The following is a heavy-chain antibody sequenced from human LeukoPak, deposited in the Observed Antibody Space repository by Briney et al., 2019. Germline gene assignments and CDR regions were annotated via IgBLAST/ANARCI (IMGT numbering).Heavy chain of an antibody. Sequence: PSETLSLTCTVSGGSISSYYWSWIRQPPGKGLEWIGYIYYSGSTNYNPSLKSRVTISVDTSKNQFSLKLSSVTAADTAVYYCARDRFRAAAGRNYYYMDVWGKGTTATVSS. CDR1: GGSISSYY. V-gene: IGHV4-59*01. J-gene: IGHJ6*03. CDR3: ARDRFRAAAGRNYYYMDV. CDR2: IYYSGST. D-gene: IGHD6-13*01.